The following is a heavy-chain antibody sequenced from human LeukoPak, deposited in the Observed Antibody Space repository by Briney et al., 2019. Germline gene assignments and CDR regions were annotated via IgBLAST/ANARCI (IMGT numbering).Heavy chain of an antibody. CDR2: ISNSGGST. Sequence: GGSLRLSCAASGFTFITYAMTWVRQAPGKGLEWVSSISNSGGSTYYADSVRGRFTISRDNAKNTLYLQVNSLRAEDTAIYYCANGHFDWLGAFDIWGQGTMVTVSS. D-gene: IGHD3-9*01. CDR1: GFTFITYA. J-gene: IGHJ3*02. CDR3: ANGHFDWLGAFDI. V-gene: IGHV3-23*01.